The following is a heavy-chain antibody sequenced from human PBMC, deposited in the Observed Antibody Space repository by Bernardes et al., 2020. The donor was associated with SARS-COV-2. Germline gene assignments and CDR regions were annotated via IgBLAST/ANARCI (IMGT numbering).Heavy chain of an antibody. V-gene: IGHV3-30*01. CDR3: ARPRGGSYYYGMDV. CDR1: GFTFSSYA. Sequence: GGSLRLSCAASGFTFSSYAMHWVRQAPGKGLEWVAVISYDGSNKYYADSVKGRFTISRDNSKNTLYLQMNSLRAEDTAVYYCARPRGGSYYYGMDVWGQGTTVTVSS. CDR2: ISYDGSNK. D-gene: IGHD1-26*01. J-gene: IGHJ6*02.